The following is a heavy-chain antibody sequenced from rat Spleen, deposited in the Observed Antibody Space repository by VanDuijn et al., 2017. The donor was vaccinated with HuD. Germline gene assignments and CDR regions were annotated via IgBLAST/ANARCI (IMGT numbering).Heavy chain of an antibody. D-gene: IGHD1-11*01. CDR2: ITNAGGST. CDR3: ARDPDYGGGYYFDY. Sequence: EVQLVESDGGLVQPGRSLKLSCAASGFSFNNYWMTWIRQAPGKGLEWVASITNAGGSTYYPDSVKGRLTISRVISNSTLYLHMNSLRSEDTATYYCARDPDYGGGYYFDYWGQGVMVTVSS. J-gene: IGHJ2*01. V-gene: IGHV5-31*01. CDR1: GFSFNNYW.